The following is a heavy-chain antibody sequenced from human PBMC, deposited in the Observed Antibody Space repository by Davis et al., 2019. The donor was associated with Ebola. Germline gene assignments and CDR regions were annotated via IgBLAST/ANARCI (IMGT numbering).Heavy chain of an antibody. V-gene: IGHV4-59*01. J-gene: IGHJ1*01. Sequence: PSETLSLTCTVSGGSISSYYWSWIRQPPGKGLEWIGYLYYSGSTNYNPSLKSRVTISVDTSKNQFSLKLSSVTAADTAVYYCAGYRELSSMAAEYFQHWGQGTLVTVSS. CDR2: LYYSGST. CDR1: GGSISSYY. CDR3: AGYRELSSMAAEYFQH. D-gene: IGHD2/OR15-2a*01.